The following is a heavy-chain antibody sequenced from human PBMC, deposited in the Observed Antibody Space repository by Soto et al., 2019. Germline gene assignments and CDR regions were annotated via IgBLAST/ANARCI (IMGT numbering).Heavy chain of an antibody. CDR1: GFTFSTYA. Sequence: EVQLLESGGGLVQPGGSLRLSCAASGFTFSTYAMSWVRQAPGKGLEWVSGISGSGGSTYYADSVKGRFTISRENSKKTLYLQVNSLRAEDTAVYYCAKEIATAAYYCGMDVWGQGTTVTVSS. J-gene: IGHJ6*02. CDR2: ISGSGGST. CDR3: AKEIATAAYYCGMDV. V-gene: IGHV3-23*01. D-gene: IGHD6-13*01.